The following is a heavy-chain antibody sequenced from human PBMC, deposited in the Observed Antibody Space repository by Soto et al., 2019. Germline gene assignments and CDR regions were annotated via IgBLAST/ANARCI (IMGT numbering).Heavy chain of an antibody. CDR1: GFTFSSYG. CDR2: IWYDGSNK. J-gene: IGHJ3*02. V-gene: IGHV3-33*01. D-gene: IGHD3-22*01. Sequence: QVQLVGSGGGVVQPGRSLRLSCAASGFTFSSYGMHWVRQAPGKGLEWVAVIWYDGSNKYYADSVKGRFTISRDNSKNTLYLQMNSLRAEDTAVYYCASLYYYDSSGWADDAFDIWGQGTMVTVSS. CDR3: ASLYYYDSSGWADDAFDI.